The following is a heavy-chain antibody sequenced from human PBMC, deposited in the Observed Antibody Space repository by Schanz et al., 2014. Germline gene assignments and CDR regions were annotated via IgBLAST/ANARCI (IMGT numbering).Heavy chain of an antibody. CDR3: VRDKKGFVAVAGRAPFDY. V-gene: IGHV3-21*02. CDR2: ISSSSMYI. J-gene: IGHJ4*02. CDR1: GFSFSTYG. Sequence: EVQLLESGGGLVKPGGSLRLSCAASGFSFSTYGMTWVRQAPGKALEWVSSISSSSMYIYQADSMRGRFTISRDNAKNSLYLQVNNLSAEDTAVYYCVRDKKGFVAVAGRAPFDYWGQGTLVTVSS. D-gene: IGHD6-19*01.